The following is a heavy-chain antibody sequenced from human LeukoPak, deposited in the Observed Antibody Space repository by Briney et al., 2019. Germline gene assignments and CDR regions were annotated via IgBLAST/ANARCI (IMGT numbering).Heavy chain of an antibody. V-gene: IGHV1-69*04. CDR3: ARDPIAVAGSIDY. CDR1: GGTFSSYA. CDR2: IIPILGVA. J-gene: IGHJ4*02. D-gene: IGHD6-19*01. Sequence: GASVRVSCKASGGTFSSYAISWVRQAPGQGLEWMGRIIPILGVANYAQKFQGRVTITADKSTSTAYMGLSSLRSEDTAVYYCARDPIAVAGSIDYWGQGTLVTVSS.